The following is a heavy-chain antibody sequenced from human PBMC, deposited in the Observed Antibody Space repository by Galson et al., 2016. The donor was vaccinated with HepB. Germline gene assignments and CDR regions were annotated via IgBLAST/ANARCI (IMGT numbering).Heavy chain of an antibody. CDR3: ARGRSSSWGHYYYYGMDV. J-gene: IGHJ6*02. Sequence: SVKVSCKASGYTFTGYYMHWVRQAPGQGLEWMGWINPNSGGTNYAQKFQGWVTMTRDTSISTAYMELSRLRSDDTAVYYCARGRSSSWGHYYYYGMDVWGQGTTVTVSS. CDR1: GYTFTGYY. CDR2: INPNSGGT. D-gene: IGHD6-13*01. V-gene: IGHV1-2*04.